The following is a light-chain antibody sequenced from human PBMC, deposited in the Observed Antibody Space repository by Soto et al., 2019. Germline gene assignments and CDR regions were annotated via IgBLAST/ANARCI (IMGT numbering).Light chain of an antibody. V-gene: IGKV3-15*01. Sequence: EIVVSHSPVTVSLTPGERVTLSCRASQSVSSNLAWYQQKPGQAPSLLIYGAFTRATGIPARFSGTGSGTEFTLTISSLQSEDFVRYYCQQYNDWPLTFGQGTKVDIK. J-gene: IGKJ1*01. CDR3: QQYNDWPLT. CDR1: QSVSSN. CDR2: GAF.